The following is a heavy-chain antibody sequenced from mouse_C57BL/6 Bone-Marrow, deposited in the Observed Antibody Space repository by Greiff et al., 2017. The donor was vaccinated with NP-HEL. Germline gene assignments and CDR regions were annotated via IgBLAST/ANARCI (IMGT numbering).Heavy chain of an antibody. J-gene: IGHJ3*01. V-gene: IGHV1-64*01. CDR2: IHPNSGST. CDR3: ARRGSRNGFAY. CDR1: GYTLTSYW. D-gene: IGHD1-1*01. Sequence: QVQLQQPGAELVKPGASVKLSCKASGYTLTSYWMHWVKQRPGQGLEWIGMIHPNSGSTNYNEKFKSKATLTVDKSSSTAYMQLSSLTSEDSAVYYCARRGSRNGFAYWGQGTLVTVSA.